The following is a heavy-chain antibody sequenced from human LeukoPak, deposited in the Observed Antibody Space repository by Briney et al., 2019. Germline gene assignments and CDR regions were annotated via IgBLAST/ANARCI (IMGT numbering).Heavy chain of an antibody. V-gene: IGHV3-23*01. CDR2: IRGRGGST. J-gene: IGHJ5*02. CDR1: GLTFSSYV. CDR3: AKTYSSAWYDP. Sequence: GGSLRLSCAASGLTFSSYVMSWVRQAPGKGLEGVSAIRGRGGSTYYADSVKGRLTISRDNSKNMLYLQMNSLRAEDTAIYYCAKTYSSAWYDPWGQGTLVTVSS. D-gene: IGHD3-22*01.